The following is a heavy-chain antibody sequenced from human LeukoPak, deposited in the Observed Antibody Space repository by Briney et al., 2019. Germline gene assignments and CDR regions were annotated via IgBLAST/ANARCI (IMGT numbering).Heavy chain of an antibody. Sequence: ASVKVSCKASGYTFTGYYMHWVRQAPGQGLEWMGRMNPNSGGTNYAQKFQGRVTMTRDTSISTAYMELSRLRSDDTAVYYCARDLFSTSWRNDNWFDPWGQGTLVTVSS. CDR1: GYTFTGYY. J-gene: IGHJ5*02. D-gene: IGHD2-2*01. V-gene: IGHV1-2*06. CDR3: ARDLFSTSWRNDNWFDP. CDR2: MNPNSGGT.